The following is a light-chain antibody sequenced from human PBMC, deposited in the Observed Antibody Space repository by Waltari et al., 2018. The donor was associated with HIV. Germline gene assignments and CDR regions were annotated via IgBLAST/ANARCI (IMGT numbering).Light chain of an antibody. CDR3: SSYTSSSTVV. V-gene: IGLV2-18*02. J-gene: IGLJ2*01. CDR1: SSDVGSYNR. Sequence: QSALTQPPSVSGSPGQSVTISCTGTSSDVGSYNRFSWYKQPPGTAPKLMIYEVSNRPSGVPDRFSGSKSGNTASLTISGLQAEDEADYYCSSYTSSSTVVFGGGTKLTVL. CDR2: EVS.